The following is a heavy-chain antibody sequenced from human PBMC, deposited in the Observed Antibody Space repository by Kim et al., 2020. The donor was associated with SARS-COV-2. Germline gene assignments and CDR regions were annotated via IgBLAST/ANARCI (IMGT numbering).Heavy chain of an antibody. CDR2: IYHSGST. Sequence: SETLSLTCAVSGGSITSNNWWTWVRQPPKKGLEWIGEIYHSGSTNYNPSLKSRVTISLDKSKNQFSLKLTSVTAADTAVYYCARPLSGARFEPWGQGTLVTVSS. D-gene: IGHD2-8*02. V-gene: IGHV4-4*02. CDR3: ARPLSGARFEP. CDR1: GGSITSNNW. J-gene: IGHJ5*02.